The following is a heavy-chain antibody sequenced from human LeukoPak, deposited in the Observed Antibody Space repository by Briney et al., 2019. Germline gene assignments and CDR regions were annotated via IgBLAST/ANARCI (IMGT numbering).Heavy chain of an antibody. J-gene: IGHJ4*02. CDR3: AKDGPDSSGYYPYYFDY. CDR2: ISGSGGST. D-gene: IGHD3-22*01. Sequence: GGSLRLSRAASGFTFSSYAMSWVRQAPGKGLEWVSAISGSGGSTYYADSVKGRFTISRDNSKNTLYLQMNSLRAEDTAVYYCAKDGPDSSGYYPYYFDYWGQGTLVTVSS. CDR1: GFTFSSYA. V-gene: IGHV3-23*01.